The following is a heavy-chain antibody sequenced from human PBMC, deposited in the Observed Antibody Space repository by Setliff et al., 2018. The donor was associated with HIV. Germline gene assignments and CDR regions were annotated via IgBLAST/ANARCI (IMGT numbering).Heavy chain of an antibody. CDR1: GYTFTGYY. CDR3: ARRVPPIPSGDLDY. J-gene: IGHJ4*02. D-gene: IGHD4-17*01. V-gene: IGHV1-2*02. Sequence: ASVKVSCKASGYTFTGYYLHLVRQAPGQGLEWMGWINPNGSDTNYAQKFQGRVTMTRDTSISTAYMDLSRLRSDDTAVYYCARRVPPIPSGDLDYWGQGTLVTVSS. CDR2: INPNGSDT.